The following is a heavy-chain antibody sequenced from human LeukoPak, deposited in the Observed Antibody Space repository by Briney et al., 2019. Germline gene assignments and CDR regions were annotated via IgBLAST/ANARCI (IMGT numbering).Heavy chain of an antibody. Sequence: PGGSLRLSCAASAFTFSNYAMHWVRQAPGKGLEWVAVISYDGSNKYYADSVKGRFTISRDNSKNTLYLQMNSLRAADTAVYYCARDKGTSHLSSFDYWGQGTLVTVFS. CDR3: ARDKGTSHLSSFDY. J-gene: IGHJ4*02. CDR2: ISYDGSNK. CDR1: AFTFSNYA. V-gene: IGHV3-30*04.